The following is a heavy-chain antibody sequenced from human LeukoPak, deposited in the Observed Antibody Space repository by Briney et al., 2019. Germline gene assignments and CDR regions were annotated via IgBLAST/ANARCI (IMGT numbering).Heavy chain of an antibody. D-gene: IGHD6-19*01. CDR1: GFTFSSYA. Sequence: PGGSLRLSCAASGFTFSSYAMSWVRQAPGKGLEWVSAISGSGGSTYYADSVKGRFTISRDNSKNTLYLQMNSLRAEDTAVYYCAKVRVGAVAGLVDYWGQGTLVTVSS. CDR3: AKVRVGAVAGLVDY. CDR2: ISGSGGST. J-gene: IGHJ4*02. V-gene: IGHV3-23*01.